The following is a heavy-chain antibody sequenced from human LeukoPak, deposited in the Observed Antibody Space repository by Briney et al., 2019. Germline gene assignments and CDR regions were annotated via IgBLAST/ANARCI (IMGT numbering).Heavy chain of an antibody. CDR1: GYTFTSYY. J-gene: IGHJ4*02. Sequence: ASVKVSCKASGYTFTSYYMHWGRHAPGQGLEWRGIITPSGGSTRYAQKFQGRVTMTRDTSTSTVYMELSSLRSEDTAVYYCARLTSRYSYGTYYFDYWGQGTLVTVSS. V-gene: IGHV1-46*01. CDR2: ITPSGGST. CDR3: ARLTSRYSYGTYYFDY. D-gene: IGHD5-18*01.